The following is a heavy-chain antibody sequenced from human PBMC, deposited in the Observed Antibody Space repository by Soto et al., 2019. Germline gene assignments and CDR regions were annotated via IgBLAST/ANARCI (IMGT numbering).Heavy chain of an antibody. J-gene: IGHJ6*02. V-gene: IGHV3-21*01. CDR2: ISGSSSYI. Sequence: PGGSLRLSCAASGFTVSSYSMNWVRQAPGKGLEWVSSISGSSSYIYYADSVKGRFTISRDNAKNSLYLQMNSLRTEDTAVYYCARGYSSSARYYYYGMDVWGQGTTVTVSS. D-gene: IGHD6-6*01. CDR3: ARGYSSSARYYYYGMDV. CDR1: GFTVSSYS.